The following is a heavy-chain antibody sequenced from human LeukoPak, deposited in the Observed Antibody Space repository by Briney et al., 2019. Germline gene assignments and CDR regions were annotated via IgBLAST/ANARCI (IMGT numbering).Heavy chain of an antibody. Sequence: GGSLRLSCAASGFTFRTYSMNWVRQAPGKGLEWVSSISSSRSYIYYADSVKGRFTVSRDNAKSTLYLQMNSVRAEDTAVYYCATDWAWGGFEHWGQGALVTVSS. V-gene: IGHV3-21*01. J-gene: IGHJ4*02. D-gene: IGHD3-16*01. CDR1: GFTFRTYS. CDR3: ATDWAWGGFEH. CDR2: ISSSRSYI.